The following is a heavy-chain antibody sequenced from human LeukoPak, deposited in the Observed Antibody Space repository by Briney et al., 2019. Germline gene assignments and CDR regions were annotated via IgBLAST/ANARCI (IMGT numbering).Heavy chain of an antibody. CDR3: AIEDSSGLYYFDY. CDR2: INPNSGGT. CDR1: GYTFTGYY. D-gene: IGHD3-22*01. Sequence: GASVKVSCKASGYTFTGYYMHWVRQAPGQGLEWMGWINPNSGGTNYAQKFQGRVTMTRDTSISTAYMELSRLRSDDTAVYYCAIEDSSGLYYFDYWGQGNLVTVSS. V-gene: IGHV1-2*02. J-gene: IGHJ4*02.